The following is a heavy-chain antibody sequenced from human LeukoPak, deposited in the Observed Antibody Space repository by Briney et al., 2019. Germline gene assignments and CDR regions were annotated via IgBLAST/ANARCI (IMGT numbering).Heavy chain of an antibody. V-gene: IGHV6-1*01. CDR3: ARVLGYCSSTSCFWAFDI. D-gene: IGHD2-2*01. CDR1: GDSVSSNSAA. Sequence: SQTLSLTCAISGDSVSSNSAAWNRIRQSPSRGLEWLGRTYYRSKWYNDYAVSVKSRITINPDTSKNQFSLQLNSVTPEDTAVYYCARVLGYCSSTSCFWAFDIWGQGTMVTVSS. J-gene: IGHJ3*02. CDR2: TYYRSKWYN.